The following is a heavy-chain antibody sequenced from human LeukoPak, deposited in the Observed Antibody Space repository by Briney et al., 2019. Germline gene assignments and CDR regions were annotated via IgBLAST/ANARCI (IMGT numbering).Heavy chain of an antibody. CDR3: ARGGDYDGYYYYYYMDV. Sequence: GGSLRLSCAASGFTFSSYSMNWVRQAPGKGLEWVSYISSSSSTIYYADSVKGRFTISRDNAKNSLYLQMNSLRAEDTAVYYCARGGDYDGYYYYYYMDVWGKGTTVTVSS. CDR1: GFTFSSYS. D-gene: IGHD4-17*01. CDR2: ISSSSSTI. J-gene: IGHJ6*03. V-gene: IGHV3-48*01.